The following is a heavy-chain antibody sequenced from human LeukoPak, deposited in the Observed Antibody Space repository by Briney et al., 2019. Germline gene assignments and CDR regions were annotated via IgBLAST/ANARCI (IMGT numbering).Heavy chain of an antibody. Sequence: GGSLRLSCAASGFSFSTYAMTWVRQAPGKGLEWVSLIYSSGSTYYADSVKGRFTISRDNSKNTLYLQVNSLRAEDTAVYYCARRGDGGRSFDYWGQGTLVTVSS. CDR3: ARRGDGGRSFDY. CDR1: GFSFSTYA. CDR2: IYSSGST. V-gene: IGHV3-23*05. J-gene: IGHJ4*02. D-gene: IGHD4-23*01.